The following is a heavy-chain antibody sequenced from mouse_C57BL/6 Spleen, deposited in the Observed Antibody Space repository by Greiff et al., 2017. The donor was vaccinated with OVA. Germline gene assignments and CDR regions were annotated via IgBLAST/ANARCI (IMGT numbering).Heavy chain of an antibody. V-gene: IGHV1-54*01. J-gene: IGHJ4*01. CDR1: GYAFTNYL. CDR3: ARRSLITTVVATGAMDY. CDR2: INPGSGGT. D-gene: IGHD1-1*01. Sequence: QVQLQQSGAELVRPGTSVKVSCKASGYAFTNYLIEWVKQRPGQGLEWIGVINPGSGGTNYNEKFKGKATLTADKSSSTADMQLSSLTSEDSAVYFCARRSLITTVVATGAMDYWGQGTSVTVSS.